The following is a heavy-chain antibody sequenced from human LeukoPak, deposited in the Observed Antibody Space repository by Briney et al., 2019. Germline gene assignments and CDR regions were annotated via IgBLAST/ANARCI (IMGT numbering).Heavy chain of an antibody. V-gene: IGHV1-2*02. Sequence: GASVKVSCKASGYTFTGYYIHWVRQAPGQGLEWMGWINPNSGDTNYAQKFQGRVTMTRDTSTSTVYMELSSLRSEDTAVYYCARETSFSAFDIWGQGTMVTVSS. CDR3: ARETSFSAFDI. CDR1: GYTFTGYY. CDR2: INPNSGDT. D-gene: IGHD1-1*01. J-gene: IGHJ3*02.